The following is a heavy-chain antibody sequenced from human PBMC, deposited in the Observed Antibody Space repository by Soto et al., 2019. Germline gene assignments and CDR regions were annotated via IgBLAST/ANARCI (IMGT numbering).Heavy chain of an antibody. J-gene: IGHJ6*02. Sequence: ASVKVSCKASGGTFSSYAISWVRQAPGQGLEWMGGIIPIFGTANYAQKFQGRVTITADESTSTAYMELSSLRSEDTAVYYCAREELANYYYYGMDVWGQGSTFTVSS. CDR3: AREELANYYYYGMDV. CDR1: GGTFSSYA. CDR2: IIPIFGTA. V-gene: IGHV1-69*13. D-gene: IGHD3-3*02.